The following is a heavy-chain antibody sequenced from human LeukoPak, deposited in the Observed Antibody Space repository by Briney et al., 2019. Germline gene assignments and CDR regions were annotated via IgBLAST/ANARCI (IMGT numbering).Heavy chain of an antibody. J-gene: IGHJ4*01. D-gene: IGHD6-19*01. Sequence: GGSLRLSCSASGFTFNKYWMSWSRQLPGQGVEWVANVNQDGLKTDYVDPVKGRLPNYRDNARNLLYLQMNSLRAEDTAVYYCVRDVSSGWAFDYWGHGTLVTVSS. CDR1: GFTFNKYW. CDR3: VRDVSSGWAFDY. CDR2: VNQDGLKT. V-gene: IGHV3-7*01.